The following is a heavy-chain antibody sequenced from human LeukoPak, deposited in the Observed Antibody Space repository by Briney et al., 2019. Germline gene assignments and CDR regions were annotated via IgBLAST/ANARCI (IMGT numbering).Heavy chain of an antibody. CDR3: ARGTGSYYPYYFDY. Sequence: GGSLRLSCAASGFTFSSYEMNWVRQAPGKGLEGVSYISSSGSTIYYADSVKGRFTISRDNAKNSLYLQMNSLRAEDTAVYYCARGTGSYYPYYFDYWGQGTLVTVSS. CDR1: GFTFSSYE. J-gene: IGHJ4*02. D-gene: IGHD3-10*01. CDR2: ISSSGSTI. V-gene: IGHV3-48*03.